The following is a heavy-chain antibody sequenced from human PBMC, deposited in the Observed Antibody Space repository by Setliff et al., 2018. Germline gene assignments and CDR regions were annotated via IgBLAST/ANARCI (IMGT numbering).Heavy chain of an antibody. CDR1: GASVSNYY. CDR2: IYYSGTT. Sequence: PSETLSLTCSVSGASVSNYYWSWIRQPPGKRLEWIGYIYYSGTTNYNPSLEGRVTISVDRSRNQFSLKLNSVTAADTAVYYCARAPGVDCSTTSCSNFDYWGKGTLVTVSS. CDR3: ARAPGVDCSTTSCSNFDY. V-gene: IGHV4-59*02. D-gene: IGHD2-2*01. J-gene: IGHJ4*02.